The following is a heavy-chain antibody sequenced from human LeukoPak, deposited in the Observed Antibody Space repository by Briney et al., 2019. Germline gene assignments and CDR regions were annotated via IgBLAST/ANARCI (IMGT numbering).Heavy chain of an antibody. V-gene: IGHV3-33*01. CDR3: GREGDSRWGELSP. CDR2: IWFDGSEQ. D-gene: IGHD3-16*02. CDR1: GFTFSTYA. Sequence: TGGSLRLSCAASGFTFSTYAIHWVRQAPGKGLEWVAVIWFDGSEQYYADSVKGRFIISRDNSKSTSNLQLNSLRAEDTAVYYCGREGDSRWGELSPWGQGTLVTVSS. J-gene: IGHJ1*01.